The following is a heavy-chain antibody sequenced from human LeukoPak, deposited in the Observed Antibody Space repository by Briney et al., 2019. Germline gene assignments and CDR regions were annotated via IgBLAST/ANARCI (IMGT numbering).Heavy chain of an antibody. CDR2: IHYRGSS. D-gene: IGHD3-10*01. V-gene: IGHV4-59*12. CDR3: ARGVTGRVKRRGDTSFDP. CDR1: GGSISSYY. Sequence: PSETLSLTCTVSGGSISSYYWSWIRQPPGKGLEWIGNIHYRGSSNYTPSFKSRVTMSVDTAKTQFSLKLSSVTAADTAVYYYARGVTGRVKRRGDTSFDPWGQGTLVTVSS. J-gene: IGHJ5*02.